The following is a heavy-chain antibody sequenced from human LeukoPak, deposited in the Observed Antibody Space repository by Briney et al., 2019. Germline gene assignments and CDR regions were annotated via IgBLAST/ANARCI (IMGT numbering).Heavy chain of an antibody. CDR2: IYHSGST. Sequence: SETLSLTCAVSGGSISSSNWWSWVRQPPGKRLEWIGEIYHSGSTNYNPSLKSRVTISVDKSKNQFSLKLRSVTAADTAVYYCARGHSSDGYSSSWYWFDPWGQGTLVTVSS. J-gene: IGHJ5*02. CDR3: ARGHSSDGYSSSWYWFDP. D-gene: IGHD6-13*01. CDR1: GGSISSSNW. V-gene: IGHV4-4*02.